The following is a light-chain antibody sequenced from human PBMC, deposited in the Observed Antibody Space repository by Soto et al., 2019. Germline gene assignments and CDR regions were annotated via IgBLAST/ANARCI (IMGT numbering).Light chain of an antibody. V-gene: IGLV2-14*01. CDR1: SSDVGGYNY. J-gene: IGLJ1*01. CDR3: SSYTSSNTDV. Sequence: QSVLTQPASVSGSPGQSITISCTGTSSDVGGYNYVSWYQQHPGKAPKLMIYDVSNRPSGVSNRFSGSKSGNTASLTISGLQAEDEADYYCSSYTSSNTDVFGTGNKVTVL. CDR2: DVS.